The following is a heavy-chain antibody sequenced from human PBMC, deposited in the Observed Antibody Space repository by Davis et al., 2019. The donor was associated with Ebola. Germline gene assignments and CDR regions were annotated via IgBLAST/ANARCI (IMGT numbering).Heavy chain of an antibody. CDR2: ISAYNGNT. D-gene: IGHD3-3*01. Sequence: ASVKVSCKASGGTFSSYAISWVRQAPGQGLEWMGWISAYNGNTNYAQKLQGRVTMTTDTSTSTAYMELRSLRSDDTAVYYCAREAGSFWSGYYTERLPPANYYYYYGMDVWGQGTTVTVSS. CDR3: AREAGSFWSGYYTERLPPANYYYYYGMDV. J-gene: IGHJ6*02. V-gene: IGHV1-18*01. CDR1: GGTFSSYA.